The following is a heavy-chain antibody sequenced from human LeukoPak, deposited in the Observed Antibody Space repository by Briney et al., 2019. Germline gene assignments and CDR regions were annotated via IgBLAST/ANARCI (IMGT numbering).Heavy chain of an antibody. V-gene: IGHV4-34*01. D-gene: IGHD5-12*01. J-gene: IGHJ4*02. CDR2: INHSRST. CDR1: GGSISSYY. Sequence: SETLSLTCTVSGGSISSYYWSWIRQPPGKGLEWIGEINHSRSTNYNPSLKSRVTISVDTSKNQFSLKLSSVTAADTAVYYCASFPAGVEMATIAFDYWGQGTLVTVSS. CDR3: ASFPAGVEMATIAFDY.